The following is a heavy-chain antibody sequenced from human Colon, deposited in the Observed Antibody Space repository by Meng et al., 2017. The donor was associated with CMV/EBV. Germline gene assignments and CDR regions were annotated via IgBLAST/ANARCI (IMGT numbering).Heavy chain of an antibody. Sequence: GESLKISCAASGFTFDDYGMSWVRQAPGKGLEWVAVISYDGSNKYYADSVKGRFTISRDNSKNTLYLQMNSLRAEDTAVYYCARGGGAVGYYYYGMDVWGQGTTVTVSS. CDR1: GFTFDDYG. CDR3: ARGGGAVGYYYYGMDV. J-gene: IGHJ6*02. V-gene: IGHV3-30*03. D-gene: IGHD6-19*01. CDR2: ISYDGSNK.